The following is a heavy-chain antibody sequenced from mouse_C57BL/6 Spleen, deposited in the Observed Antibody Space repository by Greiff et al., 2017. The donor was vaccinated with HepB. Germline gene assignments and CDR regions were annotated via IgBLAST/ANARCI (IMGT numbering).Heavy chain of an antibody. D-gene: IGHD2-4*01. V-gene: IGHV5-6*01. CDR3: ARDDYFAY. CDR2: ISSGGSYT. J-gene: IGHJ3*01. CDR1: GFTFSSYG. Sequence: EVQVVESGGDLVKPGGSLKLSCAASGFTFSSYGMSWVRQTPDKRLEWVATISSGGSYTYYPDSVKGRFTISRDNAKNTLYLQMSSLKSEDTAMYYCARDDYFAYWGQGTLVTVSA.